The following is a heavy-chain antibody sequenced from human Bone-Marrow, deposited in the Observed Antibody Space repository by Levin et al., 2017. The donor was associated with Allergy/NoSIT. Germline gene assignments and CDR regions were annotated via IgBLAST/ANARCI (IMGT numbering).Heavy chain of an antibody. CDR3: ARNGAWSFEF. V-gene: IGHV3-7*02. Sequence: GESLKISCASSGFTFSGDWMAWVRQAPGKGLEWVANINRDGGDGYYVDSVKGRFTSSRDNARNSLDLQMNSLRVEDTAVYYCARNGAWSFEFWGQGTLVTVSS. CDR2: INRDGGDG. CDR1: GFTFSGDW. J-gene: IGHJ4*02. D-gene: IGHD2-8*01.